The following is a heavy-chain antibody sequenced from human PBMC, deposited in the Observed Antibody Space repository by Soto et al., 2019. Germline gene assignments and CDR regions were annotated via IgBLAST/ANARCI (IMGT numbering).Heavy chain of an antibody. J-gene: IGHJ6*02. CDR1: GYTFTNYW. V-gene: IGHV5-51*01. CDR2: IYPSDSDT. CDR3: AASIFYYCMDV. Sequence: GESLKISCKGSGYTFTNYWIGWVRQMPGKGLERMGFIYPSDSDTKYNPSFQGQVTISADKSITTTCLRWTSLKASDTSIYYCAASIFYYCMDVWGQGTTVTVSS.